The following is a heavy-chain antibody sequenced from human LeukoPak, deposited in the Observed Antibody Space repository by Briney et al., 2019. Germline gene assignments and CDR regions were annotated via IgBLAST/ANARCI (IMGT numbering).Heavy chain of an antibody. CDR2: IYYSGST. CDR3: ARGGATDWFDP. Sequence: KPSETLSLTCTVSGGSISSYYWSWIRQPPGKGLEWIGYIYYSGSTNYNPSLRSRVTISVDTSKNQFSLKLSSVTAADTAVYYCARGGATDWFDPWGQGTLVTVSS. CDR1: GGSISSYY. D-gene: IGHD4/OR15-4a*01. J-gene: IGHJ5*02. V-gene: IGHV4-59*01.